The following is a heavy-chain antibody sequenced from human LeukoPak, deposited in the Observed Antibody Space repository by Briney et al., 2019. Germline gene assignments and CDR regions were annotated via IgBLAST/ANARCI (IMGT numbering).Heavy chain of an antibody. CDR1: GYTLTELS. Sequence: ASVKVSCKVSGYTLTELSMHWVRQAPGKGLEWMGGFDPEDGETIYAQKFQGRVTMTAYMELSSLRSEDTAVYCCARANPPGIANGDYWGQGTLVTVSS. V-gene: IGHV1-24*01. CDR3: ARANPPGIANGDY. CDR2: FDPEDGET. J-gene: IGHJ4*02. D-gene: IGHD6-13*01.